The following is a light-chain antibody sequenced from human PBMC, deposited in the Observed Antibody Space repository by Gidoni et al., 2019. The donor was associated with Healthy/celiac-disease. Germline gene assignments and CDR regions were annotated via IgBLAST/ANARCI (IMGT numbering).Light chain of an antibody. J-gene: IGKJ1*01. CDR2: DAS. V-gene: IGKV3-11*01. CDR1: QSVSSY. Sequence: EIVLTQSPATLSLSPGERATLSCRASQSVSSYLAWYQQKPGQAPRLLLYDASNRATGIPARFSGSGSGTDFTLTISSLEPEDFAVYSCQQRSNWPPAWTFGQGTKVEIK. CDR3: QQRSNWPPAWT.